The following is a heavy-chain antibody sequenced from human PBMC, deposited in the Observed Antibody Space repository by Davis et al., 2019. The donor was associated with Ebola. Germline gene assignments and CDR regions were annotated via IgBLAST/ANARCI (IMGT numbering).Heavy chain of an antibody. Sequence: GESLKIPCAAPGFTLSGSAMHWVRQASGKGLEWVGRIRSKANSYATAYAASVKGRFTISRDDSKNTAYLQMNSLKTEDTAVYYCTPDIVVVVAVQGDAFDIWGQGTMVTVSS. CDR3: TPDIVVVVAVQGDAFDI. V-gene: IGHV3-73*01. CDR1: GFTLSGSA. CDR2: IRSKANSYAT. J-gene: IGHJ3*02. D-gene: IGHD2-15*01.